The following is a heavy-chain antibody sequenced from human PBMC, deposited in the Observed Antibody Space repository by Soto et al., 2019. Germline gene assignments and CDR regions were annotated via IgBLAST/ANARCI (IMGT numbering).Heavy chain of an antibody. D-gene: IGHD3-10*01. CDR3: GRGPMVAFGAVLPPWTAIDP. CDR2: ISWDRAAI. J-gene: IGHJ5*02. V-gene: IGHV3-9*01. Sequence: EGPLVESGGGLVQPGGSLRLSCAGSGFTFDDYAMNWVRQAPGRGLEWVSVISWDRAAIAYADSVKGRFTISRANAKRSLYRQMNSLRPEDTAFYYCGRGPMVAFGAVLPPWTAIDPWWQGNLVSLPS. CDR1: GFTFDDYA.